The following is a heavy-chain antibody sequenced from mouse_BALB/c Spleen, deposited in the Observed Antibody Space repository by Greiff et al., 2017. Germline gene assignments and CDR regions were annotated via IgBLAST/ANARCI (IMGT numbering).Heavy chain of an antibody. CDR1: GYTFTSYW. V-gene: IGHV1S81*02. D-gene: IGHD1-1*01. J-gene: IGHJ3*01. Sequence: QVQLQQPGAELVKPGASVTLSCKASGYTFTSYWMHWVKQRPGQGLEWIGEINPSNGRTNYNEKFKSKATLTVDKSSSTAYMQLSSLTSEDSAVYYCARDYYGSSYEGFFYWGQGTLVTVSA. CDR2: INPSNGRT. CDR3: ARDYYGSSYEGFFY.